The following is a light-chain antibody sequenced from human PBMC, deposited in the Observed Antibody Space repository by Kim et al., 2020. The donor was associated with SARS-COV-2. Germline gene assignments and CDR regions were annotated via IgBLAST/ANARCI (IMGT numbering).Light chain of an antibody. J-gene: IGLJ3*02. CDR3: LLFYSGVWYMM. CDR1: TGVVTSGHY. CDR2: DTS. V-gene: IGLV7-46*01. Sequence: QAVVTQEPSLTVSPGGTVTLTCRSSTGVVTSGHYPYWFQQRPGQAPRTLIYDTSNKHSWTPARFSGSLLGGKAALTLSGAQPEDEAEYYCLLFYSGVWYMMFGGGAQLTVL.